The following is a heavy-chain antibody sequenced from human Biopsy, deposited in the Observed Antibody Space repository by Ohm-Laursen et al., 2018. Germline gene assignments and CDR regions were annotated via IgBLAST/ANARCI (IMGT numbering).Heavy chain of an antibody. CDR1: GGTFSNYG. Sequence: SVKASCKAPGGTFSNYGVNWVRQAPGQGLEWLGGNIPILGTGNYAQKFQDRVTVAAATSTSTATMEPRSLRSDDTAVYYCATKLTGYFHHWGQGTLVIVSS. D-gene: IGHD3-9*01. V-gene: IGHV1-69*06. J-gene: IGHJ1*01. CDR3: ATKLTGYFHH. CDR2: NIPILGTG.